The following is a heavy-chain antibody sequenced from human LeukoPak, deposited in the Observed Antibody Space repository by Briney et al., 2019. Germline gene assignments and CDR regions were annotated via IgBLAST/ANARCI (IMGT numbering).Heavy chain of an antibody. CDR3: ARGRRRSMTISGVVIPKSDDAFDI. J-gene: IGHJ3*02. D-gene: IGHD3-3*01. CDR2: IVSNGDST. Sequence: GGSLRLSCAASGFTFSNYAMHWVRQAPEKGLECVSAIVSNGDSTYYGNSVKGRFTISRDNSKNTLYLQMGSLRAEDMAVYYCARGRRRSMTISGVVIPKSDDAFDIWGQGTLVTVSS. CDR1: GFTFSNYA. V-gene: IGHV3-64*01.